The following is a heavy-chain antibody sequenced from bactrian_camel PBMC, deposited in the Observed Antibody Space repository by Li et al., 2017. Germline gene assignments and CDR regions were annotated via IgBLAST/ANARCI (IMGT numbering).Heavy chain of an antibody. CDR3: AKAENWWSDYAQ. CDR1: VSAVSHYC. V-gene: IGHV3S6*01. J-gene: IGHJ4*01. D-gene: IGHD4*01. Sequence: VQLVESGGGSVQAGGSLRLSCAASVSAVSHYCMAWFRQAPGKGLEWVSSIDVDGIRTFYADSVRGRFVISRDNAKNTLYLQLDSLKTEDTAMYYCAKAENWWSDYAQWGQGTQVTVS. CDR2: IDVDGIRT.